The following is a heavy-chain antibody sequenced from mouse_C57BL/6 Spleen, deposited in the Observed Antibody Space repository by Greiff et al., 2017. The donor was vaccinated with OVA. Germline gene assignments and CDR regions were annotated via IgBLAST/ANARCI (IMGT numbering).Heavy chain of an antibody. CDR2: IYPGDGDT. CDR1: GYAFSSSW. J-gene: IGHJ2*01. Sequence: VQLQQSGPELVKPGASVKISCKASGYAFSSSWMNWVKQRPGKGLEWIGRIYPGDGDTNYNGKFKGKATLTADKSSSTAYMQLSSLTSDDSAVYFCARFYGYDREYYFGYWGQGTTLTVSS. D-gene: IGHD2-2*01. V-gene: IGHV1-82*01. CDR3: ARFYGYDREYYFGY.